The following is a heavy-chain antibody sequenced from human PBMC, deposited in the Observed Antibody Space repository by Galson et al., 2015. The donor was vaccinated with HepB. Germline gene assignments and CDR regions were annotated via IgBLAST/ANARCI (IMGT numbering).Heavy chain of an antibody. CDR2: ISASGGST. CDR3: AATGCSSGWAGDY. J-gene: IGHJ4*02. Sequence: SLRLSCAASGFTFSTYAMNWVRQAPGKGLEWVSTISASGGSTYYADSVKGRFTISRDNSKNTLYLQMNSLRAEDTAVYYCAATGCSSGWAGDYWGQGTLVTVSS. D-gene: IGHD6-19*01. CDR1: GFTFSTYA. V-gene: IGHV3-23*01.